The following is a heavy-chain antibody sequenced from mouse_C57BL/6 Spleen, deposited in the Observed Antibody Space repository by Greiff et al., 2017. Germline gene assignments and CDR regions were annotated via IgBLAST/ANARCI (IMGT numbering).Heavy chain of an antibody. CDR1: GSPFPSYW. CDR3: ARRGYGSSYDWYFDV. V-gene: IGHV1-72*01. CDR2: IDPNSGGT. Sequence: QVQLKQPGAELVKPGASVKLSCKASGSPFPSYWMHWLKQRPGRGLEWIGRIDPNSGGTKYNEKFKSKATLTVDKPSSTAYMQLSSLTSEDSAVYYCARRGYGSSYDWYFDVWGTGTTVTVSS. D-gene: IGHD1-1*01. J-gene: IGHJ1*03.